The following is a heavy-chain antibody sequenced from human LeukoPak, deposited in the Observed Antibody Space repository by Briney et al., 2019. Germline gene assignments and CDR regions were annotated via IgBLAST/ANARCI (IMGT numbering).Heavy chain of an antibody. CDR1: GGTFSSYA. V-gene: IGHV1-69*06. D-gene: IGHD1-26*01. CDR2: IIPIFGTA. Sequence: RASVKVSCKASGGTFSSYAISWVRQAPGQGLEWMGGIIPIFGTANYAQKFQGRVTITADKSTSTAYMELSSLRSEDTAVYCCARVVGATIRYFDYWGQGTLVTVSS. CDR3: ARVVGATIRYFDY. J-gene: IGHJ4*02.